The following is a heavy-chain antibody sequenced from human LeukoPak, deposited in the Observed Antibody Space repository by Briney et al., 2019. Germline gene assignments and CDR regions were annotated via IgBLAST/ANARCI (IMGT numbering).Heavy chain of an antibody. CDR1: GFTLRDYY. D-gene: IGHD5-24*01. Sequence: GGSLRLSCAASGFTLRDYYMTWIRQAPGKGLEWVSCISSSGTYTNYADSVKGRFTISRDNAKNSQYLQINSLRAEDTAVYYCASGIRDGYSIFDYWGQGTLVTVSS. CDR2: ISSSGTYT. V-gene: IGHV3-11*06. J-gene: IGHJ4*02. CDR3: ASGIRDGYSIFDY.